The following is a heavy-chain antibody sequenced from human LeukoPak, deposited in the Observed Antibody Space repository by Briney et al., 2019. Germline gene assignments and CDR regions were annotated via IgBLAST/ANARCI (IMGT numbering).Heavy chain of an antibody. V-gene: IGHV4-34*01. Sequence: GSLRLSCAASGFTFSSYEMNWIRQAPGKGLEWIGEINRSGSTNYNPSLKSRVTISIDTSKNQFSLKLTSVTAAVTAVYYCASCRVGYSDYKCNYFDYWGQGIQVTVSS. J-gene: IGHJ4*02. CDR1: GFTFSSYE. D-gene: IGHD5-12*01. CDR3: ASCRVGYSDYKCNYFDY. CDR2: INRSGST.